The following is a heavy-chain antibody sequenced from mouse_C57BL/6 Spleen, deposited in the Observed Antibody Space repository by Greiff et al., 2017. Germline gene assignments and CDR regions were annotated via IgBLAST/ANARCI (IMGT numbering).Heavy chain of an antibody. CDR3: TALTITTVVATGSFWYFDV. CDR2: IRLKSDNYAT. V-gene: IGHV6-3*01. J-gene: IGHJ1*03. Sequence: EVKVEESRGGLVQPGGSMKLSCVASGFTFSNYWMNWVRQSPEKGLEWVAQIRLKSDNYATHYAESVKGRFTISRDDSKSSVYLQMNNLRAEDTGIYYCTALTITTVVATGSFWYFDVWGTGTTVTVSS. CDR1: GFTFSNYW. D-gene: IGHD1-1*01.